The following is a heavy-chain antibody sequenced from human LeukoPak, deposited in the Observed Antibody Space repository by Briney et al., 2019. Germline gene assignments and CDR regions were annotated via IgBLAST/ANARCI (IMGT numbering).Heavy chain of an antibody. Sequence: GGSLRLSCAASGFTFSNYWMSWVRQAPGKGLEWVANIKQDGSEKYYVDSVKGRFTISRDNAKNSLYPQMNSLRADDTALYYCARGYCSSTSCFSAGLKDFWGQGTLVTVSS. CDR1: GFTFSNYW. CDR3: ARGYCSSTSCFSAGLKDF. V-gene: IGHV3-7*04. D-gene: IGHD2-2*01. CDR2: IKQDGSEK. J-gene: IGHJ4*02.